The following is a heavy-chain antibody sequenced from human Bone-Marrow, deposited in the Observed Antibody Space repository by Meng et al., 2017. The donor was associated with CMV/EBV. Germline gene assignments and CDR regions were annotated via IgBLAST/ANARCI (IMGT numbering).Heavy chain of an antibody. J-gene: IGHJ5*02. CDR2: INPNSGGT. D-gene: IGHD3-3*01. V-gene: IGHV1-2*02. Sequence: ASVKVSCKASGYTFTGHYMHWVRQAPGQGLEWMGWINPNSGGTNYAQKFQGRVTMTRDTSIRTAYMELSRLRSDDTAVYYCARTYNDFWSGYFSGWFDPWGQGTLVTVSS. CDR1: GYTFTGHY. CDR3: ARTYNDFWSGYFSGWFDP.